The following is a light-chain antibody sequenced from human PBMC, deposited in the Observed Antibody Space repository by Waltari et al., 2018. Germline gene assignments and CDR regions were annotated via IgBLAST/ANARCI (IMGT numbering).Light chain of an antibody. CDR2: DVS. CDR3: SSQSSNNVVL. Sequence: QSALTQPASVSGSPGQSITISCTGTSRDVGSYNYVSWYQDHPGQGPKVIIYDVSGRPSGVSARFSGSKSGNTASLTISGLQAEDEADYYCSSQSSNNVVLFGGGTKVTVL. J-gene: IGLJ3*02. CDR1: SRDVGSYNY. V-gene: IGLV2-14*03.